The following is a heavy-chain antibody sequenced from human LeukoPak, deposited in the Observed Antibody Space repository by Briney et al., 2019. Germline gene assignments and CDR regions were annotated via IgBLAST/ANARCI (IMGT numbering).Heavy chain of an antibody. D-gene: IGHD3-10*01. CDR2: ISSSSSYI. CDR3: ARTRRGVQSSDY. Sequence: GGSLRLSCTASGFTFSSYSMNWVRQAPGKGLEWVSSISSSSSYIYYADSVKGRFTISRDNAKNSLYLQMNSLRAEDTAVYYCARTRRGVQSSDYWGQGTLVTVSS. CDR1: GFTFSSYS. V-gene: IGHV3-21*01. J-gene: IGHJ4*02.